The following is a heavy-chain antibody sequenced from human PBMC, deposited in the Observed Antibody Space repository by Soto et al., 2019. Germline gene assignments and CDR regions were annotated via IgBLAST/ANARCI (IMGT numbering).Heavy chain of an antibody. V-gene: IGHV1-3*01. CDR2: INAGNGNT. CDR3: AREDSSSWLNWFDP. CDR1: GYTFTIYA. Sequence: ASVKVSCKASGYTFTIYAMHWVRQAPGQRLEWMGWINAGNGNTKYSQKFQGRVTITRDTSASTAYMELSSLRSEDTAVYYCAREDSSSWLNWFDPWGQGTLVTVSS. J-gene: IGHJ5*02. D-gene: IGHD6-13*01.